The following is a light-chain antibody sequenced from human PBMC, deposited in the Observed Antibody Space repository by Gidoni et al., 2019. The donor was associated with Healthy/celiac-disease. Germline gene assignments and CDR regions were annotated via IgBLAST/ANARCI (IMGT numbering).Light chain of an antibody. J-gene: IGKJ3*01. CDR1: QSVSSY. V-gene: IGKV3-11*01. CDR3: QQRSNWLGT. CDR2: DAS. Sequence: EIVLTQSPATLSLSPVERATLSCRASQSVSSYLAWYQQKPGQAPRLLIYDASNRATGIPARFSGSGSGTDFTLTISSLEPEDFAVYYCQQRSNWLGTFGPGTKVDIK.